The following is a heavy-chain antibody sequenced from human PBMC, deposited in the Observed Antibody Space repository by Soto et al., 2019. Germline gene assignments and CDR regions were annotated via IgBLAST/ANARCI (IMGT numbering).Heavy chain of an antibody. D-gene: IGHD3-9*01. CDR3: ARVYFDWLLTYYYYYGMDV. CDR2: INPNSGGT. Sequence: GASVKVSCKASGYTFTGYYMHWVRQAPGQGLEWMGWINPNSGGTNYAQKFQGRVTMTRDTSISTAYMELSRLRSDDTAVYYCARVYFDWLLTYYYYYGMDVWGQGTTVTVSS. CDR1: GYTFTGYY. V-gene: IGHV1-2*02. J-gene: IGHJ6*02.